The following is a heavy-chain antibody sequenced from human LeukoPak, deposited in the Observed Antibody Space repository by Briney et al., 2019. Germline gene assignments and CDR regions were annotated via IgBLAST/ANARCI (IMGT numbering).Heavy chain of an antibody. Sequence: ASVKVSCKASGYTFTGYYVHWVRQAPGQGLEWMGWIHPNSGGTNYPQKFQGRVTMTRDTSISTAYMELSRLRSGDTAVYYCARDWWGYCSSTSCYEGEFDYWGQGTLVTVSS. V-gene: IGHV1-2*02. J-gene: IGHJ4*02. CDR3: ARDWWGYCSSTSCYEGEFDY. D-gene: IGHD2-2*01. CDR1: GYTFTGYY. CDR2: IHPNSGGT.